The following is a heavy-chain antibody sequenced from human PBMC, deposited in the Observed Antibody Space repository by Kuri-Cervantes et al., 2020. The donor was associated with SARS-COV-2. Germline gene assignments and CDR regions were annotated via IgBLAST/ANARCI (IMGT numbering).Heavy chain of an antibody. CDR3: ARMLRGYSGYELFDY. CDR1: GFTFSSYA. Sequence: LSLTCAASGFTFSSYAMHWVRQAPGKGLEWVAIISYDGNNDYYADSVKGRFTISRDNSKNTLYLQMNSLRAEDTAVYYCARMLRGYSGYELFDYWGQGTLVTVSS. J-gene: IGHJ4*02. D-gene: IGHD5-12*01. CDR2: ISYDGNND. V-gene: IGHV3-30-3*01.